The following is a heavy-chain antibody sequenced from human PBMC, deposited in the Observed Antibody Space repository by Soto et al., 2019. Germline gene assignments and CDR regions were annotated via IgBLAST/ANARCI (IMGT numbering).Heavy chain of an antibody. D-gene: IGHD6-13*01. CDR1: GFTFTSSA. Sequence: SVKVSCKASGFTFTSSAVQWVRQARGPRLEWIGWIVVGSGNTNYAQKFQERVAITRDMSTSTAYMELSSLRSEDTAVYYCAARSSWTLDAFDIWGQGTMVTVSS. CDR3: AARSSWTLDAFDI. CDR2: IVVGSGNT. J-gene: IGHJ3*02. V-gene: IGHV1-58*01.